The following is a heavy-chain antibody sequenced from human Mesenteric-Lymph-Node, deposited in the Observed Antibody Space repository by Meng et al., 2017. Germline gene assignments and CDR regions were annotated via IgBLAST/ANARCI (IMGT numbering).Heavy chain of an antibody. D-gene: IGHD7-27*01. Sequence: SETLSLTCTVSGGSISSSSYYWGWIRQPPGKGLEWIGEINHSGSTNYNPSLKSRVTISVDTSKNQFSLKLSSVAAADTAVYYCARDPKSGLDYWGQGTLVTVSS. CDR3: ARDPKSGLDY. CDR2: INHSGST. V-gene: IGHV4-39*07. J-gene: IGHJ4*02. CDR1: GGSISSSSYY.